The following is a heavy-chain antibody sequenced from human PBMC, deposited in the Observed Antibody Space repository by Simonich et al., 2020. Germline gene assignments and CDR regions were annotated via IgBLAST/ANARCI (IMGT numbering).Heavy chain of an antibody. V-gene: IGHV3-23*01. CDR2: ISGSGGST. Sequence: GGGLVQPGGSLRLSCAASGFTFSSYAMSWVRQAPGKGLEWVSAISGSGGSTYYADSVKGRVTISRDNSKNTLYLQMNSLRAEDTAVYYCAKDLGERITMIVVVIDAFDIWDQWTMVTVSS. CDR1: GFTFSSYA. D-gene: IGHD3-22*01. CDR3: AKDLGERITMIVVVIDAFDI. J-gene: IGHJ3*02.